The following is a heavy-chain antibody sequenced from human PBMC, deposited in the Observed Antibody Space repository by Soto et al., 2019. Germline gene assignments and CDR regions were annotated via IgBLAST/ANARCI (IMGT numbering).Heavy chain of an antibody. D-gene: IGHD2-2*01. CDR2: IKLDSGDT. CDR3: ARRSSTYLNEIIYDP. V-gene: IGHV1-2*02. Sequence: ASVKVSCKASRYTFTSYDIFWVRQSPGQGLEWMGWIKLDSGDTHYAQNFQGRVTMTRDTSINTAYMELNNLVSDDTAVYYCARRSSTYLNEIIYDPWGQGTLVTVSS. J-gene: IGHJ5*02. CDR1: RYTFTSYD.